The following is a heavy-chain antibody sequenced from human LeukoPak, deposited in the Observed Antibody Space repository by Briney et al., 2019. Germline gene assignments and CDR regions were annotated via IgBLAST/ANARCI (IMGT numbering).Heavy chain of an antibody. J-gene: IGHJ3*02. Sequence: WASVKVSCKVSGYTLTELSMHWVRQAPGKGLEWMGGFDPEDGETIYAQKFQGRVTMTEDTSTDTAYMELSSLRSEDTAAYYCATRRDCSSTSCYTSAFDIWGQGTMVTVSS. CDR2: FDPEDGET. V-gene: IGHV1-24*01. D-gene: IGHD2-2*02. CDR1: GYTLTELS. CDR3: ATRRDCSSTSCYTSAFDI.